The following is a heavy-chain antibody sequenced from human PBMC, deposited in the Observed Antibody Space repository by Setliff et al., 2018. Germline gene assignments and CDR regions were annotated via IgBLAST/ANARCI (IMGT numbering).Heavy chain of an antibody. CDR2: IYSSGTT. V-gene: IGHV4-4*07. D-gene: IGHD1-26*01. CDR3: AREPFSGVGYYFDS. J-gene: IGHJ4*02. CDR1: GGSISSYY. Sequence: SETLSLTXTVSGGSISSYYWSWIRQPAGKGLEWIGRIYSSGTTNYNPSLKSRVTMSVDTSKNQFSLKVSSVTAADTAVYYCAREPFSGVGYYFDSWGQGTLVTVSS.